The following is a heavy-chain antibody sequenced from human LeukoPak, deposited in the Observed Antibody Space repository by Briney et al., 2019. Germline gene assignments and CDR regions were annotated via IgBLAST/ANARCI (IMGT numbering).Heavy chain of an antibody. J-gene: IGHJ5*02. Sequence: PSEALSRTCAVAAGSISSGGYSWSWSRQPPGKVLEWIGYIYHSGSTYYNPSLKSRVTISVDSSKNQVSLKLSSETAADTAVYYCARGGVTTCLDPWGQGTLVTVSS. CDR2: IYHSGST. V-gene: IGHV4-30-2*01. CDR1: AGSISSGGYS. CDR3: ARGGVTTCLDP. D-gene: IGHD4-17*01.